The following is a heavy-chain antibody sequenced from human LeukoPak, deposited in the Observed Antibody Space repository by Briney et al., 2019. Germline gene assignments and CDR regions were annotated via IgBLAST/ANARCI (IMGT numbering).Heavy chain of an antibody. CDR2: INHSGST. D-gene: IGHD5-12*01. CDR1: GGSISSGSYY. CDR3: ARAGSDYDYFDY. Sequence: SETLSLTCTVSGGSISSGSYYWSWIRQPPGKGLEWIGEINHSGSTNYNPSLKGRVTISIDKSKSQFSLKLNSVTAADTAVYYCARAGSDYDYFDYWGQGTLVTVSS. J-gene: IGHJ4*02. V-gene: IGHV4-39*07.